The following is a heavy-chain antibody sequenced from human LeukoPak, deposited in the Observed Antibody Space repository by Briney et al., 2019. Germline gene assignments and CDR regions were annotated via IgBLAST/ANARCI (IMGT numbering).Heavy chain of an antibody. Sequence: GGSLRLSCAASGFSLSDAWMNWVRQAPGRGLEWVARIKNKRDGDGADYGAPVKGRFTISRDDSKNTLYLQMNSLKTEDTAVYYCTTGPRYSSGSRPDYYYYGMDVWGQGTTVTVSS. J-gene: IGHJ6*02. CDR1: GFSLSDAW. V-gene: IGHV3-15*07. D-gene: IGHD6-25*01. CDR3: TTGPRYSSGSRPDYYYYGMDV. CDR2: IKNKRDGDGA.